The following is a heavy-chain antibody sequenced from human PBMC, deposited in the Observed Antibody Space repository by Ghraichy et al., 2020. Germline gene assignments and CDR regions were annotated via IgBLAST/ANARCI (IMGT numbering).Heavy chain of an antibody. J-gene: IGHJ2*01. CDR2: IFYSGTT. Sequence: SETLSLTCTVSGGSISNSYYYWGWIRXPPGKGLEWIGNIFYSGTTYYNPSLRGRVAVSVDTSKNQFSLKLSSVTAADTAVYYCASLIAASDHWYFHLWGRGTLVTVSS. CDR3: ASLIAASDHWYFHL. V-gene: IGHV4-39*07. D-gene: IGHD6-6*01. CDR1: GGSISNSYYY.